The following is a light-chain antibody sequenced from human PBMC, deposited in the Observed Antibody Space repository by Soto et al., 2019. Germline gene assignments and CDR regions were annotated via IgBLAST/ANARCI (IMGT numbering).Light chain of an antibody. J-gene: IGKJ1*01. Sequence: DIQMTQSPSSLSTSVADRVTITCRASQSISIYLNWYQQRPGKAPKLLIYAASSLQSGVPSRFSGSGSGTDFTLTISTLQPEDFATYYCQQSYSHPRTFGQGTKVDI. V-gene: IGKV1-39*01. CDR1: QSISIY. CDR3: QQSYSHPRT. CDR2: AAS.